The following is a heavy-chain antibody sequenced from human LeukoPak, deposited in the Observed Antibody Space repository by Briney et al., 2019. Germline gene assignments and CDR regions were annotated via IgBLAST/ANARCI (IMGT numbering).Heavy chain of an antibody. J-gene: IGHJ4*02. D-gene: IGHD1-14*01. V-gene: IGHV5-51*01. CDR3: ARPNRGALLDC. CDR1: GYSFTSYW. Sequence: GESLKISCKGSGYSFTSYWIGWVRQMPGKGLEWMGIIYPGDSDTKYSPSFQGQVTISADKSINTAYLQWSSLKASDTAIYYCARPNRGALLDCWGQGTLVTVSS. CDR2: IYPGDSDT.